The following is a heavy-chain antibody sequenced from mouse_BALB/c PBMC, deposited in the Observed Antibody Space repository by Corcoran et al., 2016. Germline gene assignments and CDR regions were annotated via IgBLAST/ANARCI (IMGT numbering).Heavy chain of an antibody. V-gene: IGHV1S136*01. J-gene: IGHJ3*01. D-gene: IGHD2-4*01. CDR1: GYTFTSYV. CDR2: INPYNDGT. CDR3: ALITTGACFAY. Sequence: EVQLQQSGPELVKPGASVEMSCKASGYTFTSYVMHWVKQKPGQGLEWIGYINPYNDGTKYNEKFKGKATLTSDKSSSTAYMELSSLTSEDSAVYYCALITTGACFAYWGQGTLVTVSA.